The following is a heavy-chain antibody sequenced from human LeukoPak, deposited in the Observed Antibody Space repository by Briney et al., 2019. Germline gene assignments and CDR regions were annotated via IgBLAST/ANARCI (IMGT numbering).Heavy chain of an antibody. CDR2: IYYSGST. V-gene: IGHV4-31*03. CDR1: GGSINSGGYY. J-gene: IGHJ4*02. Sequence: SETLSLTCIVSGGSINSGGYYWSWIRQHPGKGLEWIGYIYYSGSTYYNPSLKSRVIISLDTSKNQFSLKLSSVTAADAAVYYCARTSYYGSGNDYYFDYWGQGTLVTVSS. D-gene: IGHD3-10*01. CDR3: ARTSYYGSGNDYYFDY.